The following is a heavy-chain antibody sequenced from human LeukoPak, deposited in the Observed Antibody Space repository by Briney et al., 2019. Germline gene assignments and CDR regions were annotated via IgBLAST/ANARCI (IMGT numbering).Heavy chain of an antibody. Sequence: GRSLGLSCAASGFTFSSDAMHWVRQAPGKGLEWVAVISYDGSNKYYADSVKGRFTISRDNSKNTLYLQMNSLRAEDTAVYYCARDRRVFGSSFSYFDYWGQGTLVTVSS. J-gene: IGHJ4*02. V-gene: IGHV3-30*01. CDR1: GFTFSSDA. CDR2: ISYDGSNK. CDR3: ARDRRVFGSSFSYFDY. D-gene: IGHD6-6*01.